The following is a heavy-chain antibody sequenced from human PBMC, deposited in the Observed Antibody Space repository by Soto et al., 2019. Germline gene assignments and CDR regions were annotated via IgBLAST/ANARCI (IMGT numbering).Heavy chain of an antibody. CDR3: AIGPTDYYDNSANYFLDY. D-gene: IGHD3-22*01. CDR2: ISTYNGNT. J-gene: IGHJ4*02. CDR1: GYTFITYG. Sequence: QVQLVQSGAEVKKPGASVKVSCKASGYTFITYGVSWVRQAPGQGLDCMGWISTYNGNTRYAERLQGRVTMTTDTTTNTAYKELRYLRSDDTAVYYCAIGPTDYYDNSANYFLDYWGQGTLVTVSS. V-gene: IGHV1-18*01.